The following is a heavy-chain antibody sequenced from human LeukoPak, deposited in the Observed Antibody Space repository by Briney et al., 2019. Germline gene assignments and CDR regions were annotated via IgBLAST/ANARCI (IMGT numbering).Heavy chain of an antibody. CDR1: GYTFTGYY. CDR2: INPNSGGT. V-gene: IGHV1-2*02. J-gene: IGHJ4*02. CDR3: ASSRDTAMVLDAYYFDY. D-gene: IGHD5-18*01. Sequence: ASVKVSCKASGYTFTGYYMHWVRQAPGQGLEWMGWINPNSGGTNYAQKFQGRVTMTRDTSISTAYMELSRLRSDDTAVYYCASSRDTAMVLDAYYFDYWGQGTLVTVSS.